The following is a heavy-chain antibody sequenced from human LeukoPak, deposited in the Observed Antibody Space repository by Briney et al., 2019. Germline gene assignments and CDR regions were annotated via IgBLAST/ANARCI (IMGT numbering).Heavy chain of an antibody. CDR3: ARDRLRGYCSSTSCYRGWFDP. CDR2: ISSSSSYI. J-gene: IGHJ5*02. CDR1: GFSFSSYS. Sequence: GGSLRLSCAASGFSFSSYSMNWVRQAPGKGLEWVSSISSSSSYIYYADSVKGRFTISRDNAKNSLYLQMNSLRAEDTAVYYCARDRLRGYCSSTSCYRGWFDPWGQGTLVTVSS. D-gene: IGHD2-2*02. V-gene: IGHV3-21*01.